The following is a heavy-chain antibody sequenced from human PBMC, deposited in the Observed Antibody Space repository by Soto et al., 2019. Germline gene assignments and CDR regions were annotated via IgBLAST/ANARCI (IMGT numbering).Heavy chain of an antibody. V-gene: IGHV3-48*01. J-gene: IGHJ1*01. CDR2: ISSSSSTI. CDR3: ARERSFSDYDILTGYLREYFQH. Sequence: GGSLRLSCAASGFTFSSYSMNWVRQAPGKGLEWVSYISSSSSTIYYADSVKGRFTISRDNAKNSLYLQMNSLRAEDTAVYYCARERSFSDYDILTGYLREYFQHWGQGTLVTVSS. CDR1: GFTFSSYS. D-gene: IGHD3-9*01.